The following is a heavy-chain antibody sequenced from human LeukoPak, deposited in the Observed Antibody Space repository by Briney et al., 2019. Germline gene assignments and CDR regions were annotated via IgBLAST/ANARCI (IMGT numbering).Heavy chain of an antibody. V-gene: IGHV3-74*01. CDR1: GFTFSSHW. Sequence: GGSLRLSCAASGFTFSSHWMHWVRQAPGKGLVWVSRIKSDGSTNYADSVKGRFTISRDNAKNTVSLQMNSLRAEDTGVYYCARAPSEIGGYYPEYFRHWGQGTLVTVSS. CDR2: IKSDGST. J-gene: IGHJ1*01. CDR3: ARAPSEIGGYYPEYFRH. D-gene: IGHD3-22*01.